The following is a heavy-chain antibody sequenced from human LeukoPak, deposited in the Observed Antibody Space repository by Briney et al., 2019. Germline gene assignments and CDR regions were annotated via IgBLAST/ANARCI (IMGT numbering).Heavy chain of an antibody. J-gene: IGHJ4*02. D-gene: IGHD3-22*01. Sequence: GGSLRLSCAASGFTFSSYSMNWVRQAPGKALEWVSSITSSGTYIFYADSVKGRFTISRDNAKNSLYLQMNSLRAEDTAVYYCARDRHKYNYDSGGYPPYWGQGTLVTVSS. CDR1: GFTFSSYS. CDR2: ITSSGTYI. V-gene: IGHV3-21*01. CDR3: ARDRHKYNYDSGGYPPY.